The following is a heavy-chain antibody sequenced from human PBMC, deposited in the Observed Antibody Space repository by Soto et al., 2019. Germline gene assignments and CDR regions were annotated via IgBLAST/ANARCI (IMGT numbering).Heavy chain of an antibody. CDR1: TFIFSTYW. CDR2: IKHDGSGT. CDR3: ARDSVRDYYDSSGYPISSAFDI. D-gene: IGHD3-22*01. Sequence: PGGSLRLSCAAPTFIFSTYWMTWVRQPPGKGLEWVANIKHDGSGTHYVDSVEGRFTISRDNSKNSLYLQMNSLRAEDTAVYYCARDSVRDYYDSSGYPISSAFDIWGQGTMVTVSS. J-gene: IGHJ3*02. V-gene: IGHV3-7*01.